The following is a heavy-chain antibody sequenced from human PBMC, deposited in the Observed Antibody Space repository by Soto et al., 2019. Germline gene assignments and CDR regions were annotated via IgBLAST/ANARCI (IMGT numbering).Heavy chain of an antibody. CDR2: ISFSGAT. J-gene: IGHJ5*02. Sequence: SETLSLTCTVSGVSITSYFWSWIRQTPGKGLDWIGSISFSGATYSNPSLKGRAALSVDTSENHLSLTLNSVTAADTAVYYCARYYCIDNSCYKTNWLDPWGQGALVTVSS. V-gene: IGHV4-59*01. CDR1: GVSITSYF. D-gene: IGHD2-15*01. CDR3: ARYYCIDNSCYKTNWLDP.